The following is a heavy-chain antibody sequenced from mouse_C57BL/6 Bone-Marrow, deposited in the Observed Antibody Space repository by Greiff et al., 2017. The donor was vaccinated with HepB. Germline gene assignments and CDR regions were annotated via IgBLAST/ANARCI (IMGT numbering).Heavy chain of an antibody. D-gene: IGHD2-4*01. V-gene: IGHV2-5*01. CDR1: GFSLTSYG. CDR3: AKKGDYLWYFDV. Sequence: VKLMESGPGLVQPSQSLSITCTVSGFSLTSYGVHWVRQSPGKGLEWLGVIWRGGSTDYNAAFMSRLSITKDNSKSQVFFKMNSLQADDTAIYYCAKKGDYLWYFDVWGTGTTVTVSS. CDR2: IWRGGST. J-gene: IGHJ1*03.